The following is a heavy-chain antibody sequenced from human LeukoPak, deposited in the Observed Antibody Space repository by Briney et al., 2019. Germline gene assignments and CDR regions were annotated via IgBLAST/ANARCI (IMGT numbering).Heavy chain of an antibody. CDR1: GFTFSSYG. CDR3: ARRDGYRGMDV. J-gene: IGHJ6*02. Sequence: GGSLRLSCAASGFTFSSYGMHCVRQAPGKGLEWVAVISYDGSNKYYAGSVKGRFTISRDNSKNTLYLQMNSLRAEDTAVYYCARRDGYRGMDVWGQGTTVTVSS. V-gene: IGHV3-30*03. CDR2: ISYDGSNK. D-gene: IGHD5-24*01.